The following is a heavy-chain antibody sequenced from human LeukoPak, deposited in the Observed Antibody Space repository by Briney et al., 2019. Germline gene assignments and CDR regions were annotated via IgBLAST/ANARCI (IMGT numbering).Heavy chain of an antibody. D-gene: IGHD5-24*01. V-gene: IGHV4-59*01. CDR2: IYYSGST. J-gene: IGHJ4*02. Sequence: SETLSLTCTVSGGSISSYYWSWIRQPPGKGLEWIGYIYYSGSTNYNPSLKSRVTISVDTSKNQFSLKLSSVTAADTAVYYCARDGDGYNFGYWGQGTLVTVSS. CDR3: ARDGDGYNFGY. CDR1: GGSISSYY.